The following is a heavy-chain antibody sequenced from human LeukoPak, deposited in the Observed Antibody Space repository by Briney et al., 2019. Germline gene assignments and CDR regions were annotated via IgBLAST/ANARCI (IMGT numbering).Heavy chain of an antibody. J-gene: IGHJ4*02. CDR2: ISSSSSYI. CDR3: ARGDFGSGISQGDY. V-gene: IGHV3-21*04. D-gene: IGHD3-10*01. CDR1: GFTFSSYS. Sequence: GGSLRLSCAASGFTFSSYSMNWVRQAPGKGLEWVSSISSSSSYIYYADSVKGRFTISRDNAKNSLYLQMNSLRAEDTALYYCARGDFGSGISQGDYWGQGTLVTVSS.